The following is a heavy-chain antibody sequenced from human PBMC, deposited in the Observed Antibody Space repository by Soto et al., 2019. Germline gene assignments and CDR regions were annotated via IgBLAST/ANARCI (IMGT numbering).Heavy chain of an antibody. CDR2: ISGSGGST. V-gene: IGHV3-23*01. D-gene: IGHD1-1*01. CDR3: ARERSQQLGPLDY. J-gene: IGHJ4*02. CDR1: GFTFSSYA. Sequence: EVQLLNSGGGLVQPGGSLRLSCAASGFTFSSYAMSWVRQAPGKGLEWVSTISGSGGSTYYADSVKGRFTISRDNSKNTLYLQMNSLRAEDTAVYYCARERSQQLGPLDYWGQGTLVTVSS.